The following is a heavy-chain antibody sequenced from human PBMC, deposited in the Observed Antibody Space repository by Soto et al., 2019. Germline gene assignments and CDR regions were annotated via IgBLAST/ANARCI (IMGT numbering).Heavy chain of an antibody. Sequence: SETLSLTCTVSGGSISSSSYYWGWTRQPPGKGLEWIGSIYYSGSTYYNPSLKSRVTISVDTSKNQFSLKLSSVTAADTAVYYCARHRSFGQLAPMGYGMDVWGQGTTVTVSS. CDR1: GGSISSSSYY. V-gene: IGHV4-39*01. CDR3: ARHRSFGQLAPMGYGMDV. D-gene: IGHD6-6*01. CDR2: IYYSGST. J-gene: IGHJ6*02.